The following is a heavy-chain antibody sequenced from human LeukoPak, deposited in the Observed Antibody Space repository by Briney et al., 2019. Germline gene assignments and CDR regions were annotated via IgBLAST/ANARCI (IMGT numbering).Heavy chain of an antibody. J-gene: IGHJ5*02. CDR2: ISGSGGST. CDR1: GFTFSSCA. CDR3: ARQDPSSSGWYP. Sequence: GGSLRLSCSASGFTFSSCAMSWVRQAPGKGLEWVSAISGSGGSTYYADSVKGRFAISRDNSKNTLWLRMNSLRADDTAVYYCARQDPSSSGWYPWGQGTLVTVSS. D-gene: IGHD6-13*01. V-gene: IGHV3-23*01.